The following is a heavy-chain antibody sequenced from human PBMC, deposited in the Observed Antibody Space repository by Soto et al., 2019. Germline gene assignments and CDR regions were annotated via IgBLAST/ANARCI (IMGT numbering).Heavy chain of an antibody. CDR3: TTEEEVVTTYLSGGMDV. V-gene: IGHV3-15*07. J-gene: IGHJ6*02. CDR2: IKSKTDGGTT. CDR1: GFTFSNAW. D-gene: IGHD3-22*01. Sequence: GGSLRLSCAASGFTFSNAWMNWVRQAPGKGLEWVGRIKSKTDGGTTDYAAPVKGRFTISRDDSKNTPYLQMNSLKTEATAVYYCTTEEEVVTTYLSGGMDVWGQGTTVTVSS.